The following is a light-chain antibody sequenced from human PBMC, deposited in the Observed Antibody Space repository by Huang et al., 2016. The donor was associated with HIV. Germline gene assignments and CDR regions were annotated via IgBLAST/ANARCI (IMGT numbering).Light chain of an antibody. CDR3: QQYNRFYT. Sequence: DIQMTQSPSTLSASVGDRVTITCRASQSVGNWLAWYQQKPGQAPKLLIYTSSTIQNGVPSRFSCSGSETEFTLTINSLQPDDFATYYCQQYNRFYTFGQGTRLDIK. V-gene: IGKV1-5*03. CDR2: TSS. CDR1: QSVGNW. J-gene: IGKJ2*01.